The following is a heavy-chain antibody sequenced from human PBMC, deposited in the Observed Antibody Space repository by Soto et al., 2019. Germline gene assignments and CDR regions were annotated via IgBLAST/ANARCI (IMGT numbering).Heavy chain of an antibody. D-gene: IGHD4-17*01. Sequence: SETLSLTCTVSGASISSYYWSWIRQPPGKGLEWIGYIYYSGSTNYNPSLKSRVTISVDTSKNQFSLKLSSVTAADTAVYYCAKDRTVSYFDYWGQGTLVTVS. CDR1: GASISSYY. CDR2: IYYSGST. CDR3: AKDRTVSYFDY. J-gene: IGHJ4*02. V-gene: IGHV4-59*01.